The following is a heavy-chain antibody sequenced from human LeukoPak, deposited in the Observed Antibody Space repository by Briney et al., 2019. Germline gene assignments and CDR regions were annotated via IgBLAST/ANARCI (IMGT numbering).Heavy chain of an antibody. CDR3: ARLGNVEVNGGTLDY. V-gene: IGHV4-39*01. J-gene: IGHJ4*01. CDR1: GGSISGNYY. D-gene: IGHD2-21*01. Sequence: PSETLSLTCTVSGGSISGNYYWGWIRQPPGKGLEWIGSIFYTGKSNENPSLKTRVTVSVDTSKSQFFLKVTSVTVADTAVYFCARLGNVEVNGGTLDYWGRGTLVTVSS. CDR2: IFYTGKS.